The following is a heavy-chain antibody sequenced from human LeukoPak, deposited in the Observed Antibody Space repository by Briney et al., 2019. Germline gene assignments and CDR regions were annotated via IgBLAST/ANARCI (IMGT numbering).Heavy chain of an antibody. J-gene: IGHJ4*02. Sequence: GGSLRLSCAASGFTFSSYWMSWVRQAPGKGLEWVANIKQDGSEKYYVDSVKGRFTISRDNAKNSLYLQMNSLRAEDTAEYYCAREGFIVAGGKKFDYWGRGTLVTVSS. CDR1: GFTFSSYW. D-gene: IGHD6-13*01. CDR2: IKQDGSEK. V-gene: IGHV3-7*03. CDR3: AREGFIVAGGKKFDY.